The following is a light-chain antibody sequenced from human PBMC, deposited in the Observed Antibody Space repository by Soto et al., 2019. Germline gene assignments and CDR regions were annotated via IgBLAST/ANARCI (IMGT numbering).Light chain of an antibody. Sequence: DIVMTQSPDSLAVSLGERATINCKSSQSILYNSDNKNYLSWYQHKPGQPPKLLIYWASTRESGVPDRFSGGGSGTDFTLTISSLQAEDVATYSCQQSYGTPLTFGQGTKVEIK. CDR2: WAS. J-gene: IGKJ1*01. CDR3: QQSYGTPLT. CDR1: QSILYNSDNKNY. V-gene: IGKV4-1*01.